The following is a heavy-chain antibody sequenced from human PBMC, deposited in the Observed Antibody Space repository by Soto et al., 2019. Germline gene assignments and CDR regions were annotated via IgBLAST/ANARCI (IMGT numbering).Heavy chain of an antibody. Sequence: QVQLQESGPGLVEPSQTLSLTCTVSGGSIRGGGHYWTWIRHRPGKGLECIGYINYSGSTYYNPSIRSRVTTSVDTSHGHPSMKLSSVTDADTALYSCANLGATYGNSFDNGGQGTLVTVSS. CDR3: ANLGATYGNSFDN. CDR1: GGSIRGGGHY. V-gene: IGHV4-31*03. CDR2: INYSGST. D-gene: IGHD1-26*01. J-gene: IGHJ4*02.